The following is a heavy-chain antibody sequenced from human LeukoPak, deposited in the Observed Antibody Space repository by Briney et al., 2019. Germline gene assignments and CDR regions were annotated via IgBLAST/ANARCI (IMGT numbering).Heavy chain of an antibody. CDR3: ARGRQDVTMIVVIMTAVSYYLDV. CDR2: MNPSGST. V-gene: IGHV4-34*01. J-gene: IGHJ6*03. Sequence: SETLSLTCAVYGGSFSGYYWTWIRHTPEKGLERIGEMNPSGSTNYNPSLKSRVTISVDTSKNQFSLTLSSVTAADTAVYYCARGRQDVTMIVVIMTAVSYYLDVWGKGTTVTVS. CDR1: GGSFSGYY. D-gene: IGHD3-22*01.